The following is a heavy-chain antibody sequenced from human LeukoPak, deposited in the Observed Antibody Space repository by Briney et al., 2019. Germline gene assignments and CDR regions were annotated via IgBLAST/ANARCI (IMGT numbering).Heavy chain of an antibody. CDR1: GFAFSTYW. J-gene: IGHJ2*01. V-gene: IGHV3-7*01. CDR2: IKQDGSEK. D-gene: IGHD6-19*01. CDR3: ARATWYSSGWSNWYFDL. Sequence: GGSLRLSCAASGFAFSTYWMSWVRQAPGKGLEWVANIKQDGSEKYYVDSVKGRFTISRDNAKNSLYLQMNSLTAADTAVYYCARATWYSSGWSNWYFDLWGRGTLVTVSS.